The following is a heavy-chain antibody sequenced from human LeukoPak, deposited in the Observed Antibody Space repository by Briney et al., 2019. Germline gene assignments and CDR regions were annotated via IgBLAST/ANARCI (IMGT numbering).Heavy chain of an antibody. J-gene: IGHJ4*02. V-gene: IGHV3-23*01. D-gene: IGHD5-24*01. CDR1: GFPFSNHA. CDR3: AGGSRRDGYDY. Sequence: PGGSLRLSCAASGFPFSNHAMSWVRQPPGKGLEWVSAISNGNTYYADSVKGRFTISRHNSKNTLYLQMNSLRPEDTAVYYCAGGSRRDGYDYWGQGTLVTVSS. CDR2: ISNGNT.